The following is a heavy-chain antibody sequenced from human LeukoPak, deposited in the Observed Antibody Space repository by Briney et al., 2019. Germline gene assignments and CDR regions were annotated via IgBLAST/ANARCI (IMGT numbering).Heavy chain of an antibody. J-gene: IGHJ3*02. D-gene: IGHD3-22*01. CDR2: INPSGGST. CDR3: ARDLPPRYYDSSGYPSPSDAFDI. V-gene: IGHV1-46*01. CDR1: GYTFTSYY. Sequence: ASVKVSCTASGYTFTSYYMHWVRQAPGQGLEWMGIINPSGGSTSYAQKFQGRVTITADKSTSTAYMELSSLRSEDTAVYYCARDLPPRYYDSSGYPSPSDAFDIWGQGTMVTVSS.